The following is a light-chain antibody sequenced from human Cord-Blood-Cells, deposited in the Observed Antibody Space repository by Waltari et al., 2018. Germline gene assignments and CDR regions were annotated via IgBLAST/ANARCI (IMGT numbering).Light chain of an antibody. CDR3: CSYAGSSTLV. CDR1: SSDVGSYNL. CDR2: EGS. J-gene: IGLJ2*01. Sequence: QSALTQPASVSGSPGQSITISCTGTSSDVGSYNLVSWYQQHPGKAPKLMIYEGSKRPSGVSNRFSGAKSGNTASLTISGLQAEDEADYYYCSYAGSSTLVVGGGTKLTV. V-gene: IGLV2-23*01.